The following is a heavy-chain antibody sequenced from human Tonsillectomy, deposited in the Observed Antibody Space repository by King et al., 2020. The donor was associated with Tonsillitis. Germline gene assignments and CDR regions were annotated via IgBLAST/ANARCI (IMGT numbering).Heavy chain of an antibody. J-gene: IGHJ3*02. CDR1: GSTFGVYW. V-gene: IGHV3-7*03. D-gene: IGHD3-16*01. Sequence: EVQLVESGGGLVQPGGSLSLSCAASGSTFGVYWMTWVRQAPGKGLEWVANIRYDGSDKHYVDSVKGRFTISRDNAKNSLYLQMNSLSAEDTAAYYCARDYSYYENNAWYDAFDIWGQGTMVTVSS. CDR3: ARDYSYYENNAWYDAFDI. CDR2: IRYDGSDK.